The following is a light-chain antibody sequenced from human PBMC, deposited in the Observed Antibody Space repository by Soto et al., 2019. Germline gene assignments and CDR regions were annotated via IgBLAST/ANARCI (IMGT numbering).Light chain of an antibody. J-gene: IGKJ5*01. Sequence: DIQMTQSPSSVSSSVGDTVTVTFRASQSVSGWFAWYEQKPGKAPKLLVYAASSFQSGVPSRFSGSESGTDFTLTISSLQPEDFATYYCQQANSFPLTFGQGTRLEIK. CDR1: QSVSGW. V-gene: IGKV1-12*01. CDR3: QQANSFPLT. CDR2: AAS.